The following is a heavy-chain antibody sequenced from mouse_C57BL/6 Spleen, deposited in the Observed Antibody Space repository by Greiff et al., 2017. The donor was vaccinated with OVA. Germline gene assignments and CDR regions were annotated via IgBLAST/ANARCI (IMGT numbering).Heavy chain of an antibody. Sequence: QVQLQQPGAELVRPGSSVKLSCKASGYTFTSYWMDWVKQRPGQGLEWIGNIYPSDSETHYNQKFKDKATLIVDKSSSTAYMQLSSLTSEDSAVYYCARSYDGEDYWGQGTSVTVSS. J-gene: IGHJ4*01. CDR2: IYPSDSET. CDR1: GYTFTSYW. CDR3: ARSYDGEDY. V-gene: IGHV1-61*01. D-gene: IGHD2-3*01.